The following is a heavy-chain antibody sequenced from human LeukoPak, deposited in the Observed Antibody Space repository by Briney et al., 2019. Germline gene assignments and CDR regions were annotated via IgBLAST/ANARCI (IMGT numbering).Heavy chain of an antibody. V-gene: IGHV3-30*18. CDR3: AKDYWAPIDYYDSSGYFDY. CDR2: ISYDGSNK. J-gene: IGHJ4*02. Sequence: PGGSLRLSCAASGFTFSSYGMHWVRQAPGKGLEWVAVISYDGSNKYYADSVKGRFTISRDNSKNTLYLQMNSLRAEDTAVYYCAKDYWAPIDYYDSSGYFDYWGQGTLVTVSS. CDR1: GFTFSSYG. D-gene: IGHD3-22*01.